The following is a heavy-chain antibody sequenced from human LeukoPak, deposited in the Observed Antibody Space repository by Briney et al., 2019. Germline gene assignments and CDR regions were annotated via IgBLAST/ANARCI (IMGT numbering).Heavy chain of an antibody. J-gene: IGHJ3*02. CDR1: GFTFSSYW. Sequence: GGSLRLSCAASGFTFSSYWMSWVRQAPGKGLEWVANIKQDGSEKYYVDSVKGRFTISRDNAKNSLYLQMNSLRAEDTAVYYCAKGVGYCGGDCYNNAFDIWGQGTMVTVSS. CDR3: AKGVGYCGGDCYNNAFDI. CDR2: IKQDGSEK. D-gene: IGHD2-21*02. V-gene: IGHV3-7*01.